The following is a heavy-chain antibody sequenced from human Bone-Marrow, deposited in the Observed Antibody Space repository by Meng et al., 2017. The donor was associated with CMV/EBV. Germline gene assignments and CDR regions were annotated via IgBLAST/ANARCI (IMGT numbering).Heavy chain of an antibody. J-gene: IGHJ6*02. CDR3: VPHDCAMDV. CDR1: GFTFSSYE. V-gene: IGHV3-7*01. Sequence: GESLKISCVASGFTFSSYEMNWVRQAPGKGLEWVANINGDGSDKGYVDTVKGRFTISRDNARNSLYMEMNSLRPEDTAVYYCVPHDCAMDVWGQGTTVTVSS. CDR2: INGDGSDK.